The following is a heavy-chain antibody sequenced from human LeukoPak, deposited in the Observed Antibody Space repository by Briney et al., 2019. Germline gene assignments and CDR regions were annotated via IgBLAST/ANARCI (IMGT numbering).Heavy chain of an antibody. J-gene: IGHJ6*03. V-gene: IGHV4-4*07. Sequence: SETLSLTCTVSGGSINIYYWSWIRQPAGKGLEWIGRIYSSGNTNYNPSLKSRGTISIYTSKNQFSLKLSSVTAADTAVYYCARGRTPRNYYDTRGFYYYYMDVWGKGTTVTVSS. CDR2: IYSSGNT. D-gene: IGHD3-22*01. CDR1: GGSINIYY. CDR3: ARGRTPRNYYDTRGFYYYYMDV.